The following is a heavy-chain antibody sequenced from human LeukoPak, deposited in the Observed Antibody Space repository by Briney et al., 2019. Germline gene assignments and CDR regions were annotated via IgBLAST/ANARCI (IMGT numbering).Heavy chain of an antibody. J-gene: IGHJ5*02. V-gene: IGHV4-59*01. CDR3: ARDGGYYGGNSGWFDP. CDR2: IYYSGST. Sequence: SETLSLTCTVSGGSISSYYWSWIRQPPGKGLEWIGDIYYSGSTNYNPSLKSRVTISVDTSKNQFSLKLSSVTAADTAVYYCARDGGYYGGNSGWFDPWGQGTLVTVSS. CDR1: GGSISSYY. D-gene: IGHD4-23*01.